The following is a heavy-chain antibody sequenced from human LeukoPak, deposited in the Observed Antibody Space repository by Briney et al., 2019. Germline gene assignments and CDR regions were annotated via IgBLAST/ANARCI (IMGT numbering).Heavy chain of an antibody. J-gene: IGHJ4*02. CDR3: ARWGSTSCYDY. D-gene: IGHD2-2*01. Sequence: SGGSLRLSCAASGFTFSSYAMHWVRQAPGKGLEYVSAISTNGGSTHYANSVKGRFTISRDNSKNTLYLQMGSVRAEDMAVYYCARWGSTSCYDYWGQGTLVTVSS. CDR2: ISTNGGST. V-gene: IGHV3-64*01. CDR1: GFTFSSYA.